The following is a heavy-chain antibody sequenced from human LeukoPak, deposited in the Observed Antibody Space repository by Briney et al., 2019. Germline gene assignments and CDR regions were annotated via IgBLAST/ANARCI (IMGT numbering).Heavy chain of an antibody. J-gene: IGHJ3*02. CDR1: GGSISSHY. CDR2: IYYSGST. V-gene: IGHV4-59*11. CDR3: AKSGYDSSGSLAFDI. D-gene: IGHD3-22*01. Sequence: SETLSLTCTVSGGSISSHYWSWIRQPPGKGLEWIGYIYYSGSTNYNPSLKSRVTISVDTSKNQFSLKLSSVTAADTAVYYCAKSGYDSSGSLAFDIWGQGTMVTVSS.